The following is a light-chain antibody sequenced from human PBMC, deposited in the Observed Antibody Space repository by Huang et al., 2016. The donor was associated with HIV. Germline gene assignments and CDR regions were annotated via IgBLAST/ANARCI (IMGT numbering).Light chain of an antibody. V-gene: IGKV2-30*02. J-gene: IGKJ4*01. CDR1: HSLLQSDGKTH. CDR2: KVS. Sequence: DVVMTQSPLSLPVTLGQPASISCRSSHSLLQSDGKTHLSWFHQRPGQSPRRLIYKVSNRDSVVPDRFSGSGSGTDFTLKISRVEAEDVGVYYCLQGAFWPLTVGGGTKVEIK. CDR3: LQGAFWPLT.